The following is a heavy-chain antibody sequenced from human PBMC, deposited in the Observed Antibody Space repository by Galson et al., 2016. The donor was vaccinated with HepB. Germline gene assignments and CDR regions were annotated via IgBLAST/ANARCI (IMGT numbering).Heavy chain of an antibody. V-gene: IGHV3-21*06. CDR1: GFTFTDYT. CDR2: INSRSNSI. Sequence: SLRLSCAASGFTFTDYTLNWVRQSPGKAPEWVSSINSRSNSIHYADSVKGRFTISRDNAKTSVFLQMNNLRVEDTATYYCVRPTKKVGAQHWLQDYYYLGLDVWGQGTTVTVS. CDR3: VRPTKKVGAQHWLQDYYYLGLDV. D-gene: IGHD6-19*01. J-gene: IGHJ6*02.